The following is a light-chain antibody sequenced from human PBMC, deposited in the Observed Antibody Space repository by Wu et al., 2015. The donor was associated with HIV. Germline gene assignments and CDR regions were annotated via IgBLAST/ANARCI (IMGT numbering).Light chain of an antibody. CDR3: QQYAYSPTT. CDR2: DAS. V-gene: IGKV3-11*01. CDR1: QSVSRY. J-gene: IGKJ3*01. Sequence: IVLTRSPVTLSLSPGERATLSCRASQSVSRYLAWYQQKPGQAPRLLIYDASNRATGIPARFSGSGSGTDFTLTISRLEPEDSASLYCQQYAYSPTTFGPGTKVDIK.